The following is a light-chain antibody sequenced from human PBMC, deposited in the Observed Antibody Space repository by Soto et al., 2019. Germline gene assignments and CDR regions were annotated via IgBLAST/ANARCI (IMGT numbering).Light chain of an antibody. CDR3: QEYNSAPLT. CDR2: AAS. V-gene: IGKV1-27*01. CDR1: QDISHY. J-gene: IGKJ4*01. Sequence: DIQMTQSPSSLSASVGDRVTITCRASQDISHYLAWYQQKPGKVPKLLIYAASTLQSGVPSRFSGSGSGTDFTLTISSLQPEDVATYYCQEYNSAPLTFGGGTKVDIK.